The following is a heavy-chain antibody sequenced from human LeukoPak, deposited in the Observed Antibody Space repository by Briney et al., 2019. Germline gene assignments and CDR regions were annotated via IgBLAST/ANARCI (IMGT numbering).Heavy chain of an antibody. CDR3: ARSGEVDPYNWFDP. V-gene: IGHV4-61*08. Sequence: SETLSLTCTVSGGSISSGDYYWSWIRQPPGKGLEWIGYIYYSGSTKYNPSLKSRVTISVDTSKNQFSLKLSSVTAADTAVYYCARSGEVDPYNWFDPWGQGTLVTVSS. CDR2: IYYSGST. D-gene: IGHD5-12*01. J-gene: IGHJ5*02. CDR1: GGSISSGDYY.